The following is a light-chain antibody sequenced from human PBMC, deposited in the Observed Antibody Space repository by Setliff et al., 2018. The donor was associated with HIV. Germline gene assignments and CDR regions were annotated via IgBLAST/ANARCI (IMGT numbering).Light chain of an antibody. J-gene: IGLJ1*01. Sequence: QSVLAQPASMSGSPGQSITISCTGTSSDVGGYNYVSWYQQHPGKAPKLIIYDVNNRPSGVSNRFSGFKSGNTASLTISGLQADDEADYYCCPYAGSDTFVVFGTGTKVTVL. CDR1: SSDVGGYNY. CDR2: DVN. CDR3: CPYAGSDTFVV. V-gene: IGLV2-14*03.